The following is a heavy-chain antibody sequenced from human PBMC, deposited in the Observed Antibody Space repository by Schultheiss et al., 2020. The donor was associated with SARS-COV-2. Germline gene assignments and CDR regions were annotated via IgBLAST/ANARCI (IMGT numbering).Heavy chain of an antibody. Sequence: GGSLRLSCAASGFTFSSYAMSWVRQAPGKGLEWVSAISGSGTYTYYADSVKGRFTISRDNSKKTLYLQMNSLRAEDTAVYYCARDKGGGGYDWVDYWGQGTLVTVSS. J-gene: IGHJ4*02. V-gene: IGHV3-23*01. CDR1: GFTFSSYA. CDR2: ISGSGTYT. D-gene: IGHD5-12*01. CDR3: ARDKGGGGYDWVDY.